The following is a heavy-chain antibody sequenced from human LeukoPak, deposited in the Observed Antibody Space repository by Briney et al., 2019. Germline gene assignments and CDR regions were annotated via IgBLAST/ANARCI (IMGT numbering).Heavy chain of an antibody. J-gene: IGHJ4*02. V-gene: IGHV1-18*01. D-gene: IGHD3-9*01. CDR1: GYTFISYG. CDR3: ARTLYDILTGFYKDY. Sequence: ASVKVSCKASGYTFISYGISWVRQAPGQGLEWMGWISAYNGDTNYAQKLQGRVTMTTDTSTSTAYMELRSLRSDDTAVYYCARTLYDILTGFYKDYWGQGTLVTVSS. CDR2: ISAYNGDT.